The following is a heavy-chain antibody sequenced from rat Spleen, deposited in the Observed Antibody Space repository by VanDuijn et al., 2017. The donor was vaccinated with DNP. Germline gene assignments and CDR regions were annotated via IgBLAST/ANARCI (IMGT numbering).Heavy chain of an antibody. J-gene: IGHJ2*01. D-gene: IGHD4-3*01. CDR3: VRWYNSGYYFDY. CDR1: GFTFNNYW. Sequence: EVQLVESGGDLVQPGRSLKLSCVASGFTFNNYWMTWIPQVPGKGLEWVAYISYNGGTTYYGDSVKGRFTISRDNAKSILYLQMNRLRSEDRATYYCVRWYNSGYYFDYWGQGVMVTVSS. CDR2: ISYNGGTT. V-gene: IGHV5-31*01.